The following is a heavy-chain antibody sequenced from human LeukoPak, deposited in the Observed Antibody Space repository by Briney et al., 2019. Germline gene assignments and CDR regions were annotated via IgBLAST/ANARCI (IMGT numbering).Heavy chain of an antibody. CDR1: GFTFSSYE. D-gene: IGHD5-24*01. V-gene: IGHV3-48*03. CDR3: ASSVGGYNFRHDY. CDR2: ISSSGSTI. Sequence: GGSLRLSCAASGFTFSSYEMNWVRQAPGKGLEWVSYISSSGSTIYYADSVKGRFAISRDNATNSLYLQMNSLRAEDTAAYYCASSVGGYNFRHDYWGQGTLVTVSS. J-gene: IGHJ4*02.